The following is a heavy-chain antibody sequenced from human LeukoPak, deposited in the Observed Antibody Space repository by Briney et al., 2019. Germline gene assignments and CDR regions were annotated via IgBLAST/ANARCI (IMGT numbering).Heavy chain of an antibody. V-gene: IGHV4-59*01. CDR1: GGSISSYY. D-gene: IGHD3-10*01. Sequence: PSESLSLTCTVPGGSISSYYWSWIRQRPGKGLEWIGYIYYSGGIKYNTSLKCRATISVDTSKNQFSLKLSSVTAADAAVYYCARDWPMVRGGGAFDIWGQGTMVTVSS. CDR3: ARDWPMVRGGGAFDI. CDR2: IYYSGGI. J-gene: IGHJ3*02.